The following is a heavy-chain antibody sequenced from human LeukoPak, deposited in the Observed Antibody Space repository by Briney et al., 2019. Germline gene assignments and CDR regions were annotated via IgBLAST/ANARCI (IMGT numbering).Heavy chain of an antibody. Sequence: SGTLALTCTVSGGSISSYYWSWIRQPAGKGLQWIGRIYTSGSTNYNPSLKSRVTMSVDTSKNQFSLKLSSVTALDTAVYYCARDLQLTHYYYYMDVWGKGTTVTVSS. V-gene: IGHV4-4*07. CDR3: ARDLQLTHYYYYMDV. D-gene: IGHD5-18*01. J-gene: IGHJ6*03. CDR2: IYTSGST. CDR1: GGSISSYY.